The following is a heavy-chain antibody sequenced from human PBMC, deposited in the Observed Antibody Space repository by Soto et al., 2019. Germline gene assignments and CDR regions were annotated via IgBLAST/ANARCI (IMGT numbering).Heavy chain of an antibody. CDR3: ARDYYDSSGYAAFFDY. V-gene: IGHV3-21*01. J-gene: IGHJ4*02. D-gene: IGHD3-22*01. CDR2: ISGNSSYI. CDR1: GFTFDDYG. Sequence: PGGSLRLSCAASGFTFDDYGMSWVRQAPGKGLEWVSSISGNSSYIYYADSVKGRFTISRDNAKSSLYLQMNSLRAEDTAVYYCARDYYDSSGYAAFFDYWGQGTLVTVSS.